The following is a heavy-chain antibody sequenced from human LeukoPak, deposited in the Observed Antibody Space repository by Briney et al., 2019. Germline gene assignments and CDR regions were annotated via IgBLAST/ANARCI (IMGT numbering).Heavy chain of an antibody. D-gene: IGHD5-18*01. J-gene: IGHJ4*02. V-gene: IGHV4-39*07. CDR2: IYYSGST. Sequence: PSETLSLTCTVSGGSISSSSYYWGWIRQPPGKGLEWIGSIYYSGSTYYNPSLKSRVTISVDTSKNQFSLKLSSVTAADTAVYYCARDRIQLWLPNHFDYRGQGTVVTVSS. CDR1: GGSISSSSYY. CDR3: ARDRIQLWLPNHFDY.